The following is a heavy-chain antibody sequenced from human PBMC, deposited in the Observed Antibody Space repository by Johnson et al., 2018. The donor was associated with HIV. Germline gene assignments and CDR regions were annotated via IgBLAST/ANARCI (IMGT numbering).Heavy chain of an antibody. CDR3: ARSLGIAVVVHATAFDI. Sequence: QLVESGGGVVQPGRSLRLSCAASGFTFSSYAMHWVRQAPGKGLEWVAVISYDGSNKYYADSVKGRFTISRDNAKNSLYLQMNSLRAEDTALYYCARSLGIAVVVHATAFDIWGRGTMVSASS. J-gene: IGHJ3*02. CDR1: GFTFSSYA. D-gene: IGHD6-19*01. V-gene: IGHV3-30*04. CDR2: ISYDGSNK.